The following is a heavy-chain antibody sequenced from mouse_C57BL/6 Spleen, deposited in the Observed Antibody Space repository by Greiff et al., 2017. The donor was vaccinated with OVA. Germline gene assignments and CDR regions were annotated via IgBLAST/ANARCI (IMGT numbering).Heavy chain of an antibody. V-gene: IGHV1-58*01. CDR2: IYIGNGYT. D-gene: IGHD1-1*01. CDR3: ARYYYGSSYRYFDV. Sequence: EVQLQQSGAELVRPGSSVKMSCKTSGYTFTSYGINWVKQRPGQGLEWIGYIYIGNGYTEYNEKFKGKATLPSDTSSSTAYMQLISLTSEDSAIYFCARYYYGSSYRYFDVLGTGTTVTVSS. CDR1: GYTFTSYG. J-gene: IGHJ1*03.